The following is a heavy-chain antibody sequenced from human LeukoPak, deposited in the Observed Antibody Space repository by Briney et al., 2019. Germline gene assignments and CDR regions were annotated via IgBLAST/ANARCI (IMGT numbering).Heavy chain of an antibody. CDR3: AIFESSSWYYFDY. CDR2: IYYSGST. D-gene: IGHD6-13*01. Sequence: PGGSLRLSCAASGFTFSDYYMSWIRQPPGKGLEWIGSIYYSGSTYYNPSLKSRVTISVDTSKNQFSLKLSSVTAADTAVYYCAIFESSSWYYFDYWGQGTLVTVSS. CDR1: GFTFSDYY. J-gene: IGHJ4*02. V-gene: IGHV4-38-2*01.